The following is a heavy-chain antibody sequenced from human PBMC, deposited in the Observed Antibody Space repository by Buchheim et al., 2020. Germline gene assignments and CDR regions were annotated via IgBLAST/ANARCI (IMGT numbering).Heavy chain of an antibody. V-gene: IGHV3-23*01. CDR2: ISSSGSST. Sequence: EVQLLESGGGLVQPGGSLRLSCAASGFTFSSYAMTWVRQAPGKGLEWVSSISSSGSSTHYADSVRGRFTISRDNSKKTLYLQMSSMRADDTAVFYCAKDGIWFGESPLDSWGQGTL. CDR1: GFTFSSYA. CDR3: AKDGIWFGESPLDS. D-gene: IGHD3-10*01. J-gene: IGHJ4*02.